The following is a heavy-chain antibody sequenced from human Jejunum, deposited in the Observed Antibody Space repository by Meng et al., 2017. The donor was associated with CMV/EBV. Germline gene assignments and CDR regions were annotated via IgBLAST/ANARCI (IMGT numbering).Heavy chain of an antibody. CDR3: ARGVWVGYCPNVFCFNNWFDP. V-gene: IGHV3-11*01. Sequence: YYMTWNRQAPGKGLEWISSISSNESVIYYGDSVKGRFTIARDNAKNSLHLQMSSLRAEDTAVYYCARGVWVGYCPNVFCFNNWFDPWGQGTLVTVSS. J-gene: IGHJ5*02. CDR2: ISSNESVI. CDR1: YY. D-gene: IGHD2-8*01.